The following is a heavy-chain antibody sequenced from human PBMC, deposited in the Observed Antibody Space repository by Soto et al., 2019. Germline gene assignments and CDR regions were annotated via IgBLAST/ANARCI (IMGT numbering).Heavy chain of an antibody. J-gene: IGHJ4*02. D-gene: IGHD3-10*01. V-gene: IGHV4-59*01. Sequence: SETLSLTCSVSGGSMSEYFWSWIRQSPERGLEWIGYVYYLGSTDYNPSLKSRVTISVDTSKRQFSLRLSSVTAADAAIYYCARDGYDGSGSPYPAYWGPGTQVTVSS. CDR1: GGSMSEYF. CDR2: VYYLGST. CDR3: ARDGYDGSGSPYPAY.